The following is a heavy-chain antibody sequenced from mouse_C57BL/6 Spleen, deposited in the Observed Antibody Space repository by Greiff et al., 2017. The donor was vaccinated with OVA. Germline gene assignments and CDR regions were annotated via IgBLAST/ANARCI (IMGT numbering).Heavy chain of an antibody. V-gene: IGHV1-69*01. CDR2: IDPSDSYT. Sequence: VQLQQPGAELVMPGASVKLSCKASGYTFTSYWMHWVKQRPGQGLEWIGEIDPSDSYTNYNQKFKGKSTLTVDKSSSTAYMHLSSLTSEDSAVYYCARAGYYFDYWGQGTTLTVSS. CDR3: ARAGYYFDY. CDR1: GYTFTSYW. J-gene: IGHJ2*01.